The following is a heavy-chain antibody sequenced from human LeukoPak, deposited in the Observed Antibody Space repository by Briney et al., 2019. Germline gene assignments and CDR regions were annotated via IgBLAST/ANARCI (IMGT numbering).Heavy chain of an antibody. J-gene: IGHJ6*02. CDR3: AKDPTQRRDPTGLGMDV. CDR1: GFTFSSYG. D-gene: IGHD1-1*01. CDR2: ISYDGSNK. Sequence: GGSLRLSCAASGFTFSSYGMHWVRQAPGKGLEWVAVISYDGSNKYYEDSVKGRFTISRDNSKNTLYLQMNSLRAEDTAVYYCAKDPTQRRDPTGLGMDVWGQGTTVTVSS. V-gene: IGHV3-30*18.